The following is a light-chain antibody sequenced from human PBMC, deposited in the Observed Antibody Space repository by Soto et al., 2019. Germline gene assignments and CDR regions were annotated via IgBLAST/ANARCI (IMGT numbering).Light chain of an antibody. V-gene: IGKV3-20*01. Sequence: EIVLTQSPGTLSLSPGERATLSCRASQSVSSSYLAWYQQKPGQAPRLLIYGASSRATGIPDRFSGSGSGKDFTLTIRRREPEDFAVYYCQQYGSSPPYTFGQGTKLEIK. CDR3: QQYGSSPPYT. CDR1: QSVSSSY. CDR2: GAS. J-gene: IGKJ2*01.